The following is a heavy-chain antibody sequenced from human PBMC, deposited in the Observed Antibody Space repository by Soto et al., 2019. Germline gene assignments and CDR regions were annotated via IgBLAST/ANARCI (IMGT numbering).Heavy chain of an antibody. CDR2: VYFSGTT. CDR3: ARLGFGSSGYYRPNYWSFDL. D-gene: IGHD3-22*01. J-gene: IGHJ2*01. Sequence: QLQLQESGPGLVKPSETLSLTCSVFGASISTSSFYWGWIRRAPGKGLEWIGSVYFSGTTYQNPFLKSRITISVDTSNNQFSLRLSSVPAADTAVYYCARLGFGSSGYYRPNYWSFDLWGRGTLVAVSS. V-gene: IGHV4-39*01. CDR1: GASISTSSFY.